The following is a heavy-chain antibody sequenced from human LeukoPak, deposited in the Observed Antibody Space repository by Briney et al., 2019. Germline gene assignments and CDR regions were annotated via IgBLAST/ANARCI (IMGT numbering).Heavy chain of an antibody. CDR3: ARDRLGGFFGVVISGYYYYYGMDV. D-gene: IGHD3-3*01. V-gene: IGHV1-3*01. J-gene: IGHJ6*02. CDR1: GYTFTSYA. CDR2: INAGNGNT. Sequence: ASVKVSCKASGYTFTSYAMHWVRQAPGQRLEWMGWINAGNGNTKYSQKFQGRVTITRDTSASTAYMELSSLRSEDTAVYYCARDRLGGFFGVVISGYYYYYGMDVWGQGTTVTVSS.